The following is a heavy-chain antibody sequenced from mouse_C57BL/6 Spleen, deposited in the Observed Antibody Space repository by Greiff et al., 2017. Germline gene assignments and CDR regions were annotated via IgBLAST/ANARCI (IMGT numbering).Heavy chain of an antibody. Sequence: QVQLQQPGAELVKPGASVKLSCKASGYTFTSYWMQWVKQRPGQGLEWIGEIDPSDSYTNYNQKFKGKATLTVDTSSSTAYMQLSSLTSEDSAVYYCARAQATAYWGQGTLVTVSA. D-gene: IGHD3-2*02. J-gene: IGHJ3*01. CDR2: IDPSDSYT. V-gene: IGHV1-50*01. CDR3: ARAQATAY. CDR1: GYTFTSYW.